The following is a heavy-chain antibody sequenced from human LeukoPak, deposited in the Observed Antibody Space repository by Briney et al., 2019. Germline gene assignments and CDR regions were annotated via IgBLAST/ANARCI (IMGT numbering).Heavy chain of an antibody. V-gene: IGHV3-11*01. Sequence: GGSLRLSCAASRFIFSDYYMSWIRQAPGKGLEWVSCISSGGSTIFYADSVKGRFTISRENAKNSLFLQMNKLRAEATAEYYCAREAFYYSSYYFDYWGQGTLVTVSS. CDR2: ISSGGSTI. J-gene: IGHJ4*02. CDR3: AREAFYYSSYYFDY. D-gene: IGHD2-2*01. CDR1: RFIFSDYY.